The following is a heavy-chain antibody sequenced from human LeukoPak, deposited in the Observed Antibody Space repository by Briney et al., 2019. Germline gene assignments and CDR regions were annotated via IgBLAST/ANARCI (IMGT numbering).Heavy chain of an antibody. CDR3: AKAGDRYCSGGSCQNLFDY. CDR1: GFTFTNAW. CDR2: ISGSRGST. Sequence: GGSLRLSCAASGFTFTNAWMSWVRQAPGKGLDWVSAISGSRGSTYYADSVKGRFTISRDNSKNTLYLQMNSLRAEDTAVYYCAKAGDRYCSGGSCQNLFDYWGQGTLVTVSS. J-gene: IGHJ4*02. V-gene: IGHV3-23*01. D-gene: IGHD2-15*01.